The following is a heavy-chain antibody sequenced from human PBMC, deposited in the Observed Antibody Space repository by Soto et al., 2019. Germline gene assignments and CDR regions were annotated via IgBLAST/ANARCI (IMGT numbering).Heavy chain of an antibody. CDR3: VRDADETAIVPAPWLV. CDR2: IYHSGST. CDR1: GGSISSSHW. V-gene: IGHV4-4*02. J-gene: IGHJ6*02. D-gene: IGHD2-21*02. Sequence: QVQLQESGPGLVNPSGTLTLTCAVSGGSISSSHWWGWVRQAPGKGLEWIGEIYHSGSTNYNPSLKSRITMSVDKTKNQFSVNLSSVTPADTAVYYCVRDADETAIVPAPWLVWGRGTMVTVSS.